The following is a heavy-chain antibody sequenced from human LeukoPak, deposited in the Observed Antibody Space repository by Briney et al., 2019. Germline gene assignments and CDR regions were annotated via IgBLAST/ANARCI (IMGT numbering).Heavy chain of an antibody. V-gene: IGHV1-2*02. CDR2: INPNSGGT. D-gene: IGHD6-6*01. CDR1: GYTFTSYA. CDR3: ARINGESSSSEGLVRYGMDV. Sequence: GASVKVSCKASGYTFTSYAMHWVRQAPGQGLEWMGWINPNSGGTNYAQKFQGRVTMTRDTSISTAYMELSRLRSDDTAVYYCARINGESSSSEGLVRYGMDVWGQGTTVTVSS. J-gene: IGHJ6*02.